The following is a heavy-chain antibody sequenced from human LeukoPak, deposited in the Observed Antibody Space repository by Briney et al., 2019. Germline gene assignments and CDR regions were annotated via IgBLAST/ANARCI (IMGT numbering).Heavy chain of an antibody. J-gene: IGHJ6*02. Sequence: SETLSLTCAVSGGSISSSNWWSWVRQPPGQGLEWIGEIYHSGSTNYNPSLKSRVTISVDKSKNQFSLKLSSVTAADTAVYYCARDYSSSWYGYYYYYGMDVWGQGTTVTVSS. CDR3: ARDYSSSWYGYYYYYGMDV. CDR2: IYHSGST. D-gene: IGHD6-13*01. CDR1: GGSISSSNW. V-gene: IGHV4-4*02.